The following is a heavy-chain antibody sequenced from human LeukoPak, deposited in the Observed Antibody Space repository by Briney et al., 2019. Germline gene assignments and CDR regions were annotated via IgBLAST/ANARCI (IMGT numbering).Heavy chain of an antibody. CDR3: AGVVVAAYHREYYFDY. V-gene: IGHV4-59*01. D-gene: IGHD2-15*01. Sequence: SETLSLTCTVSGGSISSCYWSWIRQPPGKGLEWIGYIYYSGSTNYNPSLKSRVTISVDTSKNQFSLKLSSVTAADTAVYYCAGVVVAAYHREYYFDYWGQGTLVTVSS. CDR1: GGSISSCY. CDR2: IYYSGST. J-gene: IGHJ4*02.